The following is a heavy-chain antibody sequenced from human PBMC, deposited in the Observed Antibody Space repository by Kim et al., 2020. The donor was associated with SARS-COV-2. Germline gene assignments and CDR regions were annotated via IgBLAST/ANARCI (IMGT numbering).Heavy chain of an antibody. CDR2: IWYDGSRQ. J-gene: IGHJ3*02. CDR1: GFSLTSYS. CDR3: ARDNEKGAFDI. Sequence: GGSLRLSCAASGFSLTSYSMHWVRQAPGKGLEWVAVIWYDGSRQYYADSVKGRFTISRDKSKNTLDLQMNSLGAEDTAVFYCARDNEKGAFDIWGQGTTV. V-gene: IGHV3-33*01. D-gene: IGHD2-8*01.